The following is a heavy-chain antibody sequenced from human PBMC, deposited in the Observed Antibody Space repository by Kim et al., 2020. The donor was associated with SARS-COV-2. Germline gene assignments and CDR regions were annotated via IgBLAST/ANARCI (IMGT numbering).Heavy chain of an antibody. V-gene: IGHV3-21*01. Sequence: GESLRLSCAASGFSFSSYTMNWVRQAPGKGLEWVSSISWSSDNIYYADSVKGRFTISRDNAKDSLFLQMISLRVADTAVYYCARDLDLDYWGQGTPVTVS. CDR3: ARDLDLDY. CDR1: GFSFSSYT. D-gene: IGHD3-3*01. J-gene: IGHJ4*02. CDR2: ISWSSDNI.